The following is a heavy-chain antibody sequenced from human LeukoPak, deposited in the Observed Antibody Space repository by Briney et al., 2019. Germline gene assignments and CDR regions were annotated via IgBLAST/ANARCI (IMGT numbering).Heavy chain of an antibody. CDR1: GGSFSDYY. Sequence: SETLSLTCAVYGGSFSDYYWSWIRQSPGKGLEWIGEINHSGSTNYNTSLKSRVTITVDTSKNQFYLKMRSVTATDTAVYYCARGELQYSSGRYAVRVLDYWGQGTLVTVSS. D-gene: IGHD6-19*01. J-gene: IGHJ4*02. V-gene: IGHV4-34*01. CDR2: INHSGST. CDR3: ARGELQYSSGRYAVRVLDY.